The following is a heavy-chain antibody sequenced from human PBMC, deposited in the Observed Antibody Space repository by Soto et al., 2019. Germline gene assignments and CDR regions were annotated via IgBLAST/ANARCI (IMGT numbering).Heavy chain of an antibody. CDR2: IYYSGST. V-gene: IGHV4-59*01. D-gene: IGHD5-18*01. CDR1: GGSISSYY. J-gene: IGHJ4*02. CDR3: ARTLYSYGPRFDY. Sequence: SETLSLTCTVSGGSISSYYWSWIRQPPGKGLEWIGYIYYSGSTNYNPSLKSRVTISVDTSKNQFSLKLSSVTAADTAVYYCARTLYSYGPRFDYWGQGTLVTV.